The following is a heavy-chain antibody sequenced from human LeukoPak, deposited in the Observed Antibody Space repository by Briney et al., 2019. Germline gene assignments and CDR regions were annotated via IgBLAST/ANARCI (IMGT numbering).Heavy chain of an antibody. Sequence: PGGSLRLSCAASGFTFSSYATSWVRQAPGKGLEWVSAISGSGGSTYYADSVKGRFTISRDNSKNTLYLQMNSLRAEDTAVYYCAKAKGIQLWLHSEIDYWGQGTVVTVSS. CDR3: AKAKGIQLWLHSEIDY. J-gene: IGHJ4*02. CDR2: ISGSGGST. V-gene: IGHV3-23*01. CDR1: GFTFSSYA. D-gene: IGHD5-18*01.